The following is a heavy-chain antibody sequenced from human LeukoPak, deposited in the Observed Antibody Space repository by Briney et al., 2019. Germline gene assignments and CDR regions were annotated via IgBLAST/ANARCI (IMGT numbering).Heavy chain of an antibody. V-gene: IGHV3-48*01. CDR1: GFTFSSYS. J-gene: IGHJ4*02. CDR3: ASPRGS. D-gene: IGHD3-16*01. CDR2: ISSSSSTI. Sequence: GGSLRLSCAASGFTFSSYSMNWVRQAPGKGLEWVSYISSSSSTIYYADSVKGRFTISRDNAKNSLYPQMNSLRAEDTAVYYCASPRGSWGQGTLVTVSS.